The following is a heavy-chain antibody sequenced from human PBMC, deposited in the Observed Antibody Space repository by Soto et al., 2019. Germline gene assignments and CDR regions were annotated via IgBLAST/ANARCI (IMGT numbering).Heavy chain of an antibody. Sequence: SETLSLTCTVSDGSISTSSYYWGWIRQPPGKGLEWIGNIYYSGNSGSTYYNPSLKSRVTISVDTSKNQFSLKLSSVTAADTAVYYCARTRTVAYYYGMDAWGQGTTVTVSS. CDR2: IYYSGNSGST. CDR1: DGSISTSSYY. J-gene: IGHJ6*02. CDR3: ARTRTVAYYYGMDA. D-gene: IGHD4-4*01. V-gene: IGHV4-39*01.